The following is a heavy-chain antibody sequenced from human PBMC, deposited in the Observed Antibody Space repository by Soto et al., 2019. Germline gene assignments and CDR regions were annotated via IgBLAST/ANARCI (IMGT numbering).Heavy chain of an antibody. CDR1: GGSFSGYY. CDR2: INHSGST. CDR3: ARGDYDSSGYGWYFDL. V-gene: IGHV4-34*01. J-gene: IGHJ2*01. D-gene: IGHD3-22*01. Sequence: QVQLQQWGAGLLKPSETLSLTCAVYGGSFSGYYWSWIRQPPGKGLEWIGEINHSGSTNYNPSLKSRVTISVDTSKNQFSLKLSSVTAADTAVYYCARGDYDSSGYGWYFDLWGRGTLLTVSS.